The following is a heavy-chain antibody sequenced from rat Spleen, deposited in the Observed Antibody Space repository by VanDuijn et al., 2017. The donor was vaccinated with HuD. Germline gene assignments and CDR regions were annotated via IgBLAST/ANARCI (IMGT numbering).Heavy chain of an antibody. CDR3: ARFEGASPLDY. V-gene: IGHV3-1*01. J-gene: IGHJ2*01. D-gene: IGHD3-7*01. CDR2: ISFSGTT. Sequence: EVQLQESGPGLAKPSQSLSLTCFVTGYSITSNYWGWIRKFPGNKMEWIGHISFSGTTNYNPSLKSRFSITRDTSKNQFFLQLRSVTTEDTATYYCARFEGASPLDYWGQGVMVPVSS. CDR1: GYSITSNY.